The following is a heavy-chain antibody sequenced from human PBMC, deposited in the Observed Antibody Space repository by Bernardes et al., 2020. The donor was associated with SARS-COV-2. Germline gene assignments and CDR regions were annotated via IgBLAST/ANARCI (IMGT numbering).Heavy chain of an antibody. V-gene: IGHV4-34*01. CDR2: INHSGST. J-gene: IGHJ4*02. Sequence: SETLSLTCAVYGGSFSGYYWSWIRQPPGKGLEWIGEINHSGSTNYNPSLKSRVTISVDTSKNQFSLKLSSVTAADTAVYYCAKDPSSGYYPNYFDYWGQGTLVTVSS. D-gene: IGHD3-22*01. CDR3: AKDPSSGYYPNYFDY. CDR1: GGSFSGYY.